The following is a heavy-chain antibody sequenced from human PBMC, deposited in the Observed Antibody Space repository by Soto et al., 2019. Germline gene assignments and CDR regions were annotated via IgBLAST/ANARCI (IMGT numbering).Heavy chain of an antibody. CDR2: ISYDGSNK. CDR1: GFTFSSYA. D-gene: IGHD6-19*01. Sequence: QPGWSLRLSCAASGFTFSSYAMHWVRQAPGKGLEWVAVISYDGSNKYYADSVKGRFTISRDNSKNTLYLQMNSLRAEDTAVYYCAREHRSGWYGLFDYWGQGTLVTVSS. V-gene: IGHV3-30-3*01. CDR3: AREHRSGWYGLFDY. J-gene: IGHJ4*02.